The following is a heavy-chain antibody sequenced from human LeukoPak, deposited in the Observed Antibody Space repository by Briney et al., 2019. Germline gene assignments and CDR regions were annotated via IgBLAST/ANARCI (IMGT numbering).Heavy chain of an antibody. V-gene: IGHV1-8*01. J-gene: IGHJ4*02. CDR3: TRETSSRYFDY. Sequence: GASVKVSCKASGYTLTSYGINWVRQATGQGLEWMRWMNPNSGRTGYAQNFQGRITITRNTSISTAYMELSSLRSEDTAVYYCTRETSSRYFDYWGQGTLVTVSS. CDR1: GYTLTSYG. CDR2: MNPNSGRT.